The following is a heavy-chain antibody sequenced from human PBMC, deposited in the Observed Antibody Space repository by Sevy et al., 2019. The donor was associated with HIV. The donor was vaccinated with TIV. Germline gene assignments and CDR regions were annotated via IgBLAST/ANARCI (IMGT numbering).Heavy chain of an antibody. CDR1: GFTFSSFA. V-gene: IGHV3-23*01. CDR2: ISGTGDYT. J-gene: IGHJ4*02. CDR3: AKKMGGGSGMAFLVDY. Sequence: GGSLRLSCAASGFTFSSFAMGWVRQAPGKGLDWISVISGTGDYTYYADSVKGRFTISRDNSKNTLFLQMNSLGAEDTAICYCAKKMGGGSGMAFLVDYWGQGTLVTVSS. D-gene: IGHD5-18*01.